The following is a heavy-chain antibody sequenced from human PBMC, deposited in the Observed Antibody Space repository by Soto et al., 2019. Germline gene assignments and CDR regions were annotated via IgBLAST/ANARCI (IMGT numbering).Heavy chain of an antibody. CDR1: GFTFSSYG. D-gene: IGHD1-26*01. J-gene: IGHJ4*02. CDR3: AKEWGLSGSYYISSSYYFYY. Sequence: QVQLVESGGGVVQPGRSLRLSCVASGFTFSSYGMHWVRQAPGKGLERVAIISYDGSNTYYADSVKGRFTISRDNSKNTLYLQMNSLRSDDTSVYYCAKEWGLSGSYYISSSYYFYYWGQGTLVTGSS. CDR2: ISYDGSNT. V-gene: IGHV3-30*18.